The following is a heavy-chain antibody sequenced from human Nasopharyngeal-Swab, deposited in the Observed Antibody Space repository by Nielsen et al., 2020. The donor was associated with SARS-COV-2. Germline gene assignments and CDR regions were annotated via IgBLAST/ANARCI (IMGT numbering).Heavy chain of an antibody. CDR3: ARLYYDSSGYYYGW. V-gene: IGHV4-39*07. J-gene: IGHJ4*02. Sequence: SETLSLTCTVSGGSISSSSYYWGWIRQPPGKGLEWIGSIYYSGSTNYNPSLKSRVTISVDTSKNQFSLKLSSVTAADTAVYYCARLYYDSSGYYYGWWGQGTLVTVSS. CDR1: GGSISSSSYY. D-gene: IGHD3-22*01. CDR2: IYYSGST.